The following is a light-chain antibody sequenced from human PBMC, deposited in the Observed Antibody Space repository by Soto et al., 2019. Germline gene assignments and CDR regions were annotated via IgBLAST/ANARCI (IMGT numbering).Light chain of an antibody. CDR3: QVWDTPSDQGV. CDR2: YDS. V-gene: IGLV3-21*04. Sequence: SYELTQPPSVSVAPGKTATITCGGTHIGSKSVHWYQQKPGQAPLLVIYYDSDRPSGIPERFSGSNSGNTATLTINRVEAGDEADYYCQVWDTPSDQGVFGGGTKLTVL. J-gene: IGLJ2*01. CDR1: HIGSKS.